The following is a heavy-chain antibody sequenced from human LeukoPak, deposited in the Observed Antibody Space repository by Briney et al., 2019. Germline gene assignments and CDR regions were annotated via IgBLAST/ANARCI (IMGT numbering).Heavy chain of an antibody. J-gene: IGHJ4*02. CDR3: ARHGEMAVITHLDY. V-gene: IGHV4-39*01. CDR1: GGSISSSSYY. D-gene: IGHD5-24*01. CDR2: IYYSGST. Sequence: SETLSLTCTVSGGSISSSSYYWGWIRQPPGKGLEWIGSIYYSGSTYYNPSLKSRVTISVDTSKNQFSLKLSSVTAADTAVYYCARHGEMAVITHLDYWGQGTLVTVSS.